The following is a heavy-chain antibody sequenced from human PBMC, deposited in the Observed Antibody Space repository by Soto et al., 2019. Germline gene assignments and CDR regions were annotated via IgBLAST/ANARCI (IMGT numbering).Heavy chain of an antibody. D-gene: IGHD2-15*01. Sequence: GGSLRPYCEASGFTFSSYWMSWVRQAPGKGLELVANVRQDGSPKFLVDSVKGRFTISRDNAKNSMYLQMNSLRAEDTAVYDCVRDGVANGPELDYWGHGTQVTVSS. V-gene: IGHV3-7*01. CDR2: VRQDGSPK. CDR1: GFTFSSYW. J-gene: IGHJ4*01. CDR3: VRDGVANGPELDY.